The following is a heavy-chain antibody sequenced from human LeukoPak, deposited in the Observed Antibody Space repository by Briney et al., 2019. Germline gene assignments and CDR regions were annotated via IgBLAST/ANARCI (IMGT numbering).Heavy chain of an antibody. CDR3: ARGGYSKWFDP. V-gene: IGHV4-59*01. CDR2: MYNSGST. CDR1: GFTFSSYE. J-gene: IGHJ5*02. Sequence: LRLSCAASGFTFSSYEMNWVRQPPGKGLEWIGYMYNSGSTNYNPSLKSRVTISVDTSKNQFSLKLSSVTAADTAVYYCARGGYSKWFDPWGQGTLVTVSS. D-gene: IGHD6-13*01.